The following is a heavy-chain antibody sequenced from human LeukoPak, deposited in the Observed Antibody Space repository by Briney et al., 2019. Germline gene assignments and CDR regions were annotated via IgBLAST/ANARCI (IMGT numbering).Heavy chain of an antibody. D-gene: IGHD2-2*01. V-gene: IGHV3-23*01. CDR1: GFTFSSYA. Sequence: HPGGSLRLSCAASGFTFSSYAMSWVRQAPGKGLEWVSAISGSGGSTYYADSVKGRFTISRDNSKNTLYLQMNSLRAEDTAVYYCAKETYCSSTSCYWGFRDWYFDLWGRGTLVTVSS. CDR3: AKETYCSSTSCYWGFRDWYFDL. J-gene: IGHJ2*01. CDR2: ISGSGGST.